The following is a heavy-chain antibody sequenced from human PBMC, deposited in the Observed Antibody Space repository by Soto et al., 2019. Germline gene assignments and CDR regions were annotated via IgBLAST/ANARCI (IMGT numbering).Heavy chain of an antibody. CDR3: AKETNAYEFNF. Sequence: QVQLVESGGGVVQPGGSLRLSCASSGFIFSGYAMHWVRQAPGKGLEWVAVISYDGNTQYYADSVKGRFTVSRDNSNNILNVAMNHLRDEDPAMYYCAKETNAYEFNFWGQGTLVTV. J-gene: IGHJ4*02. D-gene: IGHD5-12*01. CDR1: GFIFSGYA. V-gene: IGHV3-30-3*01. CDR2: ISYDGNTQ.